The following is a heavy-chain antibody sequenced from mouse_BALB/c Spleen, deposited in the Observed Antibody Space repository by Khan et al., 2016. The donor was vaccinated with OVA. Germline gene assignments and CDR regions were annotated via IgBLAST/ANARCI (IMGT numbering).Heavy chain of an antibody. CDR2: ISYSGST. D-gene: IGHD1-1*01. V-gene: IGHV3-2*02. CDR1: GYSITSDYA. Sequence: EVQLQESGPGLVKPSQSLSLTCTVTGYSITSDYAWNWIRQFPGNKLEWLGYISYSGSTSYNPSLKSRISITRDTSKNQFFLQLNSVTAEDTATYYWVRGNYYGYAMDYWGQGTSVTVSS. J-gene: IGHJ4*01. CDR3: VRGNYYGYAMDY.